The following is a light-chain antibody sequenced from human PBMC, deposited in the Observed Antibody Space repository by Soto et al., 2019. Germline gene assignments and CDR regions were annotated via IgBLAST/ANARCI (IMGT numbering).Light chain of an antibody. Sequence: DIQMTQSPSTLSASVGDRVTITCRASQSVSTWLAWYQQKPGKAPNLLIYDVSSLESGVPSRFSGSGSGTQFTLTISSLQPDDSATYYCQQYNSYWTFGQGTKVDI. J-gene: IGKJ1*01. CDR2: DVS. CDR3: QQYNSYWT. CDR1: QSVSTW. V-gene: IGKV1-5*01.